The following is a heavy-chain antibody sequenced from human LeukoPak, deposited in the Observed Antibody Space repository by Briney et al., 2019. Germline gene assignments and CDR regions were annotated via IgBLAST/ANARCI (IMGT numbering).Heavy chain of an antibody. CDR3: ASLPIDSSTGTFGWFDP. V-gene: IGHV4-59*01. D-gene: IGHD1-14*01. CDR2: ITYSGST. CDR1: GGSISSDH. J-gene: IGHJ5*02. Sequence: SETLSLTCTVSGGSISSDHWTWIRQPPGKGLEWIARITYSGSTNYNPSLKSRVTISLDSSKNQFSLRLSSVTPADTAAYYCASLPIDSSTGTFGWFDPWGQGTLVTVSS.